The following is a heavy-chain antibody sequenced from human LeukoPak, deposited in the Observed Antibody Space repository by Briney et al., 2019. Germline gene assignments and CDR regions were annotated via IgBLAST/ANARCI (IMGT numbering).Heavy chain of an antibody. J-gene: IGHJ3*02. CDR3: ASPSVEMATIFAFDI. V-gene: IGHV4-34*01. CDR1: GRSFSGYY. CDR2: INHSGST. D-gene: IGHD5-24*01. Sequence: SQTLSLTCAVYGRSFSGYYWSWIRQPPGKGLEWIGEINHSGSTNYNPSLKSRVTISVDTSKNQLPPKLSSVTAADTAVYYCASPSVEMATIFAFDIWGQGTMVTVSS.